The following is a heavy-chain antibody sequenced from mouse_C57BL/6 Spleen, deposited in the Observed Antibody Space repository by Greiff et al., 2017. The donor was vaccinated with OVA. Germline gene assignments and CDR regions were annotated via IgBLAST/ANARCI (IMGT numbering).Heavy chain of an antibody. J-gene: IGHJ4*01. CDR1: GYTFTSYW. CDR3: AREPRDSSGYHYYAMDY. CDR2: IDPSDSYT. V-gene: IGHV1-69*01. D-gene: IGHD3-2*02. Sequence: QVQLQQPGAELVMPGASVKLSCKASGYTFTSYWMHWVQQRPGQGLEWIGEIDPSDSYTNYNQKFKGKSTLTVDKSSSTAYMQLSSLTSEDSAVYYCAREPRDSSGYHYYAMDYWGQGTSVTVSS.